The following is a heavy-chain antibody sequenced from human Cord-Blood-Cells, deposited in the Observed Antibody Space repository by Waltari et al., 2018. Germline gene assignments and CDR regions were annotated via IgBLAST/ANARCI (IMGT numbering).Heavy chain of an antibody. CDR1: GYTFTSYA. CDR3: ARGALGIVATAYDAVDI. D-gene: IGHD5-12*01. Sequence: QVQLVQSGAEVKKPGASVKGSCKASGYTFTSYAMHWVRQAPGQRLEWMGWINAGNGNTKYSQKFQGRVTITRDTSASTAYMELSSLRSEDTAVYYCARGALGIVATAYDAVDIWGQGTMVTVSS. J-gene: IGHJ3*02. V-gene: IGHV1-3*01. CDR2: INAGNGNT.